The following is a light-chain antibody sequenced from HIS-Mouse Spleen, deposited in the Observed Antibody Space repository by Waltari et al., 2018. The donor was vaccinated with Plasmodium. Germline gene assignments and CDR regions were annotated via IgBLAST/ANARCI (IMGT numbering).Light chain of an antibody. Sequence: QSVLTQPPSVSAAPGQQVTLSCSGNSSNFGNDYVSWYQQLPGTAPKLLIYDNNKRPSGIPDRFSGSKSGTSATLGIIGLQTGDEADYYCGTWDSSLSAGVVFGGGTKLTVL. CDR3: GTWDSSLSAGVV. CDR1: SSNFGNDY. J-gene: IGLJ2*01. CDR2: DNN. V-gene: IGLV1-51*01.